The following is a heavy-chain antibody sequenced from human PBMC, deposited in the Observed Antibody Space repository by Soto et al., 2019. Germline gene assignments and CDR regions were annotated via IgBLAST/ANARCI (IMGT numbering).Heavy chain of an antibody. Sequence: GGSLRLSCAASGFTFSSYAMHWVRQAPGKGLEWVAAISYDGPNQYYGDSVKGRFTISRDNSRNMLYLQMDSLRDEDTALYYCTIVRVADSALDHWGQGTLVTVSS. J-gene: IGHJ4*02. D-gene: IGHD3-10*02. CDR3: TIVRVADSALDH. V-gene: IGHV3-30*03. CDR1: GFTFSSYA. CDR2: ISYDGPNQ.